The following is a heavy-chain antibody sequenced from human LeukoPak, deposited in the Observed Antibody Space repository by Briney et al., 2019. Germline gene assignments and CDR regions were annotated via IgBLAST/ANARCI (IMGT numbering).Heavy chain of an antibody. Sequence: GGSLRLSCAASGFTFSSYAMHWVRQAPGKGLEWVAVISYDGSNKYYADSVKGRFTISRDNSKNTLYLQMNSLRAEDTAVYYCARDANPNGVCEHFDYWGQGTLVTVSS. J-gene: IGHJ4*02. D-gene: IGHD2-8*01. V-gene: IGHV3-30-3*01. CDR2: ISYDGSNK. CDR3: ARDANPNGVCEHFDY. CDR1: GFTFSSYA.